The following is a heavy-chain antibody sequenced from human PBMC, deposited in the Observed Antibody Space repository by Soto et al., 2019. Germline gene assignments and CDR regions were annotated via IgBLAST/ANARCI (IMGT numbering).Heavy chain of an antibody. D-gene: IGHD3-10*01. V-gene: IGHV1-69*02. Sequence: QVQLVQSGAEVKKPGSSVKVSCKASGGTFSSYTISWVRQAPGQGLEWMGRIIPILGIANYAQKFQGRVTINAEKSRSTAYMGLSSLRSEDTAVYYCAGGFYGSGSYNWFDPWGQGTLVTVSS. CDR3: AGGFYGSGSYNWFDP. J-gene: IGHJ5*02. CDR1: GGTFSSYT. CDR2: IIPILGIA.